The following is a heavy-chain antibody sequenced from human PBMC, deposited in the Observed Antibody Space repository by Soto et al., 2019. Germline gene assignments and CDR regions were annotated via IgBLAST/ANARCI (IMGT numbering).Heavy chain of an antibody. CDR2: ISAYNGNT. CDR3: ARDYSITIFGVAPIDY. J-gene: IGHJ4*02. V-gene: IGHV1-18*01. Sequence: ASVPGSCKASGYTFTSYGIIWVRQAPGQGLEWMGWISAYNGNTNYAQKLQGRVTMTTDTSTSTAYMELRSLRSDDTAVYYCARDYSITIFGVAPIDYWGQGTLVTVSS. D-gene: IGHD3-3*01. CDR1: GYTFTSYG.